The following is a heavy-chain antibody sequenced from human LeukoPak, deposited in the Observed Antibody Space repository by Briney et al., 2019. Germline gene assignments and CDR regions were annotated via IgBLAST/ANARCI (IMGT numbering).Heavy chain of an antibody. CDR3: ARGIVVVPAAIGGRRDWFDP. J-gene: IGHJ5*02. V-gene: IGHV1-8*01. D-gene: IGHD2-2*01. CDR2: MNPNSGNT. Sequence: EASVKVSCKASGHTFTSYDINWVRQATGQGLEWMGWMNPNSGNTGYAQKFQGRVTMTRNTSISTAYMELSSLRSEDTAVYYCARGIVVVPAAIGGRRDWFDPWGQGTLVTVSS. CDR1: GHTFTSYD.